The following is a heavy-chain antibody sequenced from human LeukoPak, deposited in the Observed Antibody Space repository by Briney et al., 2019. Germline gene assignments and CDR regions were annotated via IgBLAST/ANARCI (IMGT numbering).Heavy chain of an antibody. CDR1: GYSISSGYY. CDR2: IYHSGST. D-gene: IGHD6-6*01. V-gene: IGHV4-38-2*02. J-gene: IGHJ3*02. CDR3: AGDYSSSSGDAFDI. Sequence: SETLSLTCAVSGYSISSGYYWGWIRQPPGKGLEWIGSIYHSGSTYYNPSLKSRVTISVDTSKNQFSLKLSSVTAADTAVYYCAGDYSSSSGDAFDIWGQGTMVTVSS.